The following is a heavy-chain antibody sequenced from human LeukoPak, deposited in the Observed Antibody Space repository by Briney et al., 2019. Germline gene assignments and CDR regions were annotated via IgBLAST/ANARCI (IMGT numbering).Heavy chain of an antibody. Sequence: SETLSLTCTVSGGSISSYYWSWIRQPPGKGLEWIGYIYYSGSTNYNPSLKSRVTASVDTSRNQFSLRLSSVTAADTAVYYCARRGRYCSGGSCYWLFDYWGQGTLVTVSS. J-gene: IGHJ4*02. V-gene: IGHV4-59*08. D-gene: IGHD2-15*01. CDR1: GGSISSYY. CDR3: ARRGRYCSGGSCYWLFDY. CDR2: IYYSGST.